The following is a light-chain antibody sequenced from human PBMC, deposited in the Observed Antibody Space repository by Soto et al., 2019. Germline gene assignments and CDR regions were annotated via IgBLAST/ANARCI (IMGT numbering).Light chain of an antibody. CDR3: SSYTSSSAYV. CDR1: SSDVGGYNY. J-gene: IGLJ1*01. Sequence: QSALTQPASVSGSPGQSLTISCTGTSSDVGGYNYGSWYQQHPGKAPKLMIYDVNNRPSGVSNRFSGSKSGNTASLTISGLQAEDEADYYCSSYTSSSAYVFGTGTKLTVL. CDR2: DVN. V-gene: IGLV2-14*03.